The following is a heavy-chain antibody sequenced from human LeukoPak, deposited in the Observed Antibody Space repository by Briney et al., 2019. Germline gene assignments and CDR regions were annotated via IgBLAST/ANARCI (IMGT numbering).Heavy chain of an antibody. Sequence: ASVKVSCKASGYTFTGYYMHWVRQAPGQGLEWMGWINPNSGGTNYAQKFQGRVTMTRDTSISTAYMELSRLRSDDTAVYYCARVVAAAGRRTGFDYWGQGTLVTASS. CDR1: GYTFTGYY. CDR3: ARVVAAAGRRTGFDY. J-gene: IGHJ4*02. V-gene: IGHV1-2*02. CDR2: INPNSGGT. D-gene: IGHD6-13*01.